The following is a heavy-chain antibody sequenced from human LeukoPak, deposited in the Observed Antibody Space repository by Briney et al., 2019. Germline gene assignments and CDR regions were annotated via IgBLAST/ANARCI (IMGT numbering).Heavy chain of an antibody. Sequence: DSVKVSCKASGYTFTSYYMHWVRQAPGQGLEWMGIINPSGGSTSYAQKFQGRVTMTRDTSTSTVYMELSSLRSEDTAVYYCARGDYGGNSGLGFDYWGQGTLVTVSS. V-gene: IGHV1-46*01. CDR1: GYTFTSYY. CDR2: INPSGGST. J-gene: IGHJ4*02. D-gene: IGHD4-23*01. CDR3: ARGDYGGNSGLGFDY.